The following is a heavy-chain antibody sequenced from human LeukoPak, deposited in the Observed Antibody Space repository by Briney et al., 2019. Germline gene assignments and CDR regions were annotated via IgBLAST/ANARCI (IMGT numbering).Heavy chain of an antibody. D-gene: IGHD2-15*01. CDR2: INPSGGST. CDR1: GYTFTSYY. J-gene: IGHJ6*02. V-gene: IGHV1-46*01. CDR3: AREGTVVGATDYYYGMDV. Sequence: ASVKVSCKASGYTFTSYYMDWVRQAPGQGLEWMGIINPSGGSTSYAQKFQGRVTMTRDTSTSTVYMELSSLRSEDTAVYYCAREGTVVGATDYYYGMDVWGQGTTVTVSS.